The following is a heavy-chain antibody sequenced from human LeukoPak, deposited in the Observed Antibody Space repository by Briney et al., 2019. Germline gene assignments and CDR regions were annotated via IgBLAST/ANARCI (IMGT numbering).Heavy chain of an antibody. CDR1: GFTSSSYA. CDR3: ALVAATQDAFDI. D-gene: IGHD2-15*01. Sequence: GRSLRLSCAASGFTSSSYAMHWVRQAPGKGLEWVAVISYDGSNKYYADSVKGRFIISRDSSENTLYLQMNSLRAEDTAVYYCALVAATQDAFDIWGQGTMVTVSS. V-gene: IGHV3-30-3*01. CDR2: ISYDGSNK. J-gene: IGHJ3*02.